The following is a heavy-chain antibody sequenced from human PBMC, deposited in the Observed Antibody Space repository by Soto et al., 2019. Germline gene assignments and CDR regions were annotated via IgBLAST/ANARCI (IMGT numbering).Heavy chain of an antibody. J-gene: IGHJ4*02. CDR1: GYTFTSYA. D-gene: IGHD2-21*02. V-gene: IGHV1-3*05. Sequence: QVQLVQSGAEEKKPGASVKVSCKASGYTFTSYAMHWVRQAPGHRLEWMGWINAGNGNTKYSQKFQGRVTITRDTSASTAYMELSRLRSEDTAVYYCARSIVVVTALDYWGQGTLVTVSS. CDR2: INAGNGNT. CDR3: ARSIVVVTALDY.